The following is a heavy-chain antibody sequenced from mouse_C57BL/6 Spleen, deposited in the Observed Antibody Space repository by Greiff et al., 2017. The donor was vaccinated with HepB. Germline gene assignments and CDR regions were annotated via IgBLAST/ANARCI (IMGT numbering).Heavy chain of an antibody. D-gene: IGHD1-1*01. Sequence: QVHVKQPGAELVRPGTSVKLSCKASGYTFTSYWMHWVKQRPGQGLEWIGVIDPSDSYTNYNQKFKGKATLTVDTSSSTAYMQLSSLTSEDSAVYYCARRLGTTVVATDWYFDVWGTGTTVTVSS. CDR3: ARRLGTTVVATDWYFDV. V-gene: IGHV1-59*01. CDR1: GYTFTSYW. J-gene: IGHJ1*03. CDR2: IDPSDSYT.